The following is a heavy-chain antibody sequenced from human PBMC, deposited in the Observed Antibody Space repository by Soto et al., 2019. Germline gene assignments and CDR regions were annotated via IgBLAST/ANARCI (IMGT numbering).Heavy chain of an antibody. Sequence: EVQLLESGGGLVQPGGSLRLSCAASGFTFSSDAMSWVRQTPWKGLEWVSAISGSGGSTYYADSVKGRFTISRDNSKNTLYLQMNSLRAEDTAVHYCARRSSGWYFDYSGQGTLVTVSS. D-gene: IGHD6-19*01. CDR2: ISGSGGST. V-gene: IGHV3-23*01. CDR1: GFTFSSDA. CDR3: ARRSSGWYFDY. J-gene: IGHJ4*02.